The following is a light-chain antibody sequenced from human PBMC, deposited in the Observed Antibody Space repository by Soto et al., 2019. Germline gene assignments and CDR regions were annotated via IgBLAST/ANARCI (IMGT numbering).Light chain of an antibody. J-gene: IGLJ1*01. Sequence: QSVLTQPASVSGSPGQSITISCTGTNSDVGTYYIVSWYQQHPGKAPKLLIYEVRKRPSGVSNRFSGSKSGNTASLTISGLQAEDEADYYCCSYAGSSTYVFGTWTKLTVL. CDR2: EVR. CDR3: CSYAGSSTYV. CDR1: NSDVGTYYI. V-gene: IGLV2-23*02.